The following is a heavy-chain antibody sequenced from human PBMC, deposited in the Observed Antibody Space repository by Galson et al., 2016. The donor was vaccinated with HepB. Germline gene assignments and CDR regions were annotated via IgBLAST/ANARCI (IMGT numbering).Heavy chain of an antibody. V-gene: IGHV3-15*01. Sequence: SLRLSCAVSGFTFNNAWMSWVRQAPGKVLEWVGRIKSKTDGGTTDYAAPVKGRFTISRDDSKNTLYLQMNSLKAEDTAVYYCTRCRTSCSTFDYWGQGTLVTVSS. CDR2: IKSKTDGGTT. J-gene: IGHJ4*02. CDR1: GFTFNNAW. D-gene: IGHD2-2*01. CDR3: TRCRTSCSTFDY.